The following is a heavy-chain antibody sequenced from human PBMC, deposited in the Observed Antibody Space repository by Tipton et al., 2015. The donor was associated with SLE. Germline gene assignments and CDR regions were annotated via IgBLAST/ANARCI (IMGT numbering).Heavy chain of an antibody. Sequence: TLSLTCSVSGDSIGTGGHYWSWVRQHPGKGLEWIGYIYYSGTTFYNPSLKSRLTISVDTSKNQFFLRLRSVTAADTAVYYCAREWSGKAIFDPWGQGTQVTVSS. J-gene: IGHJ5*02. CDR1: GDSIGTGGHY. CDR3: AREWSGKAIFDP. D-gene: IGHD3-10*01. CDR2: IYYSGTT. V-gene: IGHV4-31*03.